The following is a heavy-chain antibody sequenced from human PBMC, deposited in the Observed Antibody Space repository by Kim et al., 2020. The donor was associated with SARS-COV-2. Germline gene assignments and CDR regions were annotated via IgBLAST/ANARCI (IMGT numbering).Heavy chain of an antibody. J-gene: IGHJ4*02. V-gene: IGHV3-11*04. D-gene: IGHD6-19*01. CDR3: ARDKLARGWYGERDY. Sequence: DSVKDRFAMPRCNGKNSLYLQMNSLRAEDTAVYYCARDKLARGWYGERDYWGQGTLVTVSS.